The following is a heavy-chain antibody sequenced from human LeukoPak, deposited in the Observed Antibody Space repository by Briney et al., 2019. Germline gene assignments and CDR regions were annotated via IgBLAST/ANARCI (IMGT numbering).Heavy chain of an antibody. D-gene: IGHD2-8*01. CDR3: ATGPRSVWDYFDY. CDR1: GYTLTELS. J-gene: IGHJ4*02. V-gene: IGHV1-24*01. CDR2: FDPEDGET. Sequence: ASVKVSCKVSGYTLTELSMHWVRQALGKGLEWMGGFDPEDGETIYAQKFQGRVTMTEDTSTDTAYMELSSLRSEDTAVYYCATGPRSVWDYFDYWGQGTLVTVSS.